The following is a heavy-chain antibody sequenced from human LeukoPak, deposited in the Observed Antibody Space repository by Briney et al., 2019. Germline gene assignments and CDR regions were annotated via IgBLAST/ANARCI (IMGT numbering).Heavy chain of an antibody. CDR2: IIPIFGTA. Sequence: SVKVSCKASGGTFSSYAISWVRQAPGQGLEWMGGIIPIFGTANYAQKFQGRVTITADESTSTAYMELSSLRSEDTAVYYCARPRYCSGGDCYNNFDYWGQGTLVTVSS. J-gene: IGHJ4*02. V-gene: IGHV1-69*01. D-gene: IGHD2-15*01. CDR3: ARPRYCSGGDCYNNFDY. CDR1: GGTFSSYA.